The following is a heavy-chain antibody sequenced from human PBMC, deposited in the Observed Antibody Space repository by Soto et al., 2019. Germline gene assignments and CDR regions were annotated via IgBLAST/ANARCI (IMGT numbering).Heavy chain of an antibody. CDR1: GFTFSSYS. CDR3: ARERGVCTNGVCYRDYYGMDV. V-gene: IGHV3-21*06. D-gene: IGHD2-8*01. Sequence: EVQLVESGGGLVKPGGSLRLSCAASGFTFSSYSMNWVRQAPGKGLEWVSTISRSSNDIHYAESVKGRFTITRDNAENSLYLQMKSLRVEDTAVYYCARERGVCTNGVCYRDYYGMDVWGQGTTVTVSS. CDR2: ISRSSNDI. J-gene: IGHJ6*02.